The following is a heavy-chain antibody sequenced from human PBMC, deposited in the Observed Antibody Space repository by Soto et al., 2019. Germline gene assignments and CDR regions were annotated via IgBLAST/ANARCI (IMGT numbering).Heavy chain of an antibody. D-gene: IGHD2-2*01. J-gene: IGHJ4*02. CDR2: ISAYNGDT. CDR3: ARDVAPADIPLPVDY. Sequence: HVQLVQSGAELRKPGASVKVSCKAAVYPFIRYGFSWVRQAPGQGREWLGWISAYNGDTKYEQKYQGRITMTTHTSTSTAYMELRSLKSADTDVYYCARDVAPADIPLPVDYWGQGTLVTVSS. V-gene: IGHV1-18*01. CDR1: VYPFIRYG.